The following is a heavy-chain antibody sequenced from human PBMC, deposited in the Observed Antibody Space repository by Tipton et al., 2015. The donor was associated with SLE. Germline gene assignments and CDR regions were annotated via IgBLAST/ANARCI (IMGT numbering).Heavy chain of an antibody. D-gene: IGHD2-8*01. CDR2: IYYSGST. J-gene: IGHJ4*01. CDR3: ARGGASVLIRNCYFDY. CDR1: GGSISSSNYY. Sequence: TLSLTCTVSGGSISSSNYYWGWLRQPPGKGLEWIGSIYYSGSTYYNPSLKSRVSISVDTSKNQFFLNLHSVTAAATAVYYCARGGASVLIRNCYFDYWGQGSLVTVPS. V-gene: IGHV4-39*07.